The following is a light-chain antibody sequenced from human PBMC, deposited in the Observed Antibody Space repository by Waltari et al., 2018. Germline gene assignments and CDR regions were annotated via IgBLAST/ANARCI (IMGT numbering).Light chain of an antibody. CDR2: QDS. V-gene: IGLV3-1*01. CDR1: KLGDKY. Sequence: SYELTQPPSVSVSPGQPASITCSGDKLGDKYACWSQQKPGQSPVLVIYQDSKRPSGIPERFSGSNSGNTATLTISGTQAMDEADYYCQAWDSSTVVFGGGTKLTVL. CDR3: QAWDSSTVV. J-gene: IGLJ2*01.